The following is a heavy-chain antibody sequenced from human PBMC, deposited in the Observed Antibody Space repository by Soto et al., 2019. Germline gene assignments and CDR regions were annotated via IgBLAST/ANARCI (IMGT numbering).Heavy chain of an antibody. CDR2: INHSGST. V-gene: IGHV4-34*01. J-gene: IGHJ5*02. D-gene: IGHD2-21*02. Sequence: QVQLQQWGAGLLKPSETLSLTCAVYGGSFSGYYWSWIRQPPGKGLEWIGEINHSGSTNYNPSLKSRVTISVDTSKNQFSLKLSSVTAADTAVYYCARGRVVTARNWFDPWGQGTLVTVSS. CDR1: GGSFSGYY. CDR3: ARGRVVTARNWFDP.